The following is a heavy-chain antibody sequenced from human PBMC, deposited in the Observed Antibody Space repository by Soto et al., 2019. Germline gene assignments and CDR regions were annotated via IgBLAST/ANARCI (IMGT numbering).Heavy chain of an antibody. J-gene: IGHJ4*02. Sequence: EVQLVESGGGLVQPGGSLRLSCAASGFTFSSYAMHWVRQAPGKGLEYVSAISSNGGSTYYANSVKGRFTISRDNYKNALYLQMGSLRAEDMAVCYCATQSYSSYYFDYWGQGTLVTVSS. V-gene: IGHV3-64*01. CDR3: ATQSYSSYYFDY. D-gene: IGHD6-13*01. CDR1: GFTFSSYA. CDR2: ISSNGGST.